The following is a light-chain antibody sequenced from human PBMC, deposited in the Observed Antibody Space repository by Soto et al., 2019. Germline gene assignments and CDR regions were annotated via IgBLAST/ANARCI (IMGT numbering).Light chain of an antibody. Sequence: EIVLPQSPSTLSLSPGERATLACRASQTVTTTYLAWYQQKPGQAPRLLIYGSSSRAAAIPDRFSGSGSGTDFTLTIDNLEPEDSAVYYCQQYVSSSPTFGGGTKVDIK. CDR3: QQYVSSSPT. CDR1: QTVTTTY. J-gene: IGKJ4*01. CDR2: GSS. V-gene: IGKV3-20*01.